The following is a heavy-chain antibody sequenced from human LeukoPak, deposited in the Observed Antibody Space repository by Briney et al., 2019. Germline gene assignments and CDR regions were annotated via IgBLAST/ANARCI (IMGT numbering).Heavy chain of an antibody. CDR3: ARHGDRRYYYGSGSLYYYMDV. CDR2: INHSGST. D-gene: IGHD3-10*01. V-gene: IGHV4-34*01. J-gene: IGHJ6*03. Sequence: SETLSLTCTVSGGSISSYYWSWIRQPPGKGLEWIGEINHSGSTNYNPSLKSRVTISVDTSKNQFSLKLSSVTAADTAVYYCARHGDRRYYYGSGSLYYYMDVWGKGTTVTVSS. CDR1: GGSISSYY.